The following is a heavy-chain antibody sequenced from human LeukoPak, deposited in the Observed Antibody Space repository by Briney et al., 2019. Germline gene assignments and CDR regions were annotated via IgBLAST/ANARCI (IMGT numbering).Heavy chain of an antibody. D-gene: IGHD6-19*01. V-gene: IGHV1-2*02. J-gene: IGHJ5*02. Sequence: ASVKVSCKASGYTFAGYYMHWVRQAPGQGLEWMGWINPNSGGTNYAQKFQGRVTMTRDTSISTAYMELSRLRSDDTAVYYCASCIAVAGTSAGGFDPWGQGTLVTVSS. CDR2: INPNSGGT. CDR3: ASCIAVAGTSAGGFDP. CDR1: GYTFAGYY.